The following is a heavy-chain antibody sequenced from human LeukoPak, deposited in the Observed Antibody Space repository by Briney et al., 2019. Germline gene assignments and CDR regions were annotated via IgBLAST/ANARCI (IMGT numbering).Heavy chain of an antibody. J-gene: IGHJ4*02. D-gene: IGHD5-12*01. V-gene: IGHV1-46*01. CDR2: INTSGGST. CDR3: AREGEIGYDLSDY. CDR1: GYTFTNYY. Sequence: GASLKVSCKASGYTFTNYYMNWVRQAPGQGLEWMGIINTSGGSTSYAQKFQGRVTVTRDTSTSTVYMELSSLRSEDTAMYYCAREGEIGYDLSDYWGQGTLVTV.